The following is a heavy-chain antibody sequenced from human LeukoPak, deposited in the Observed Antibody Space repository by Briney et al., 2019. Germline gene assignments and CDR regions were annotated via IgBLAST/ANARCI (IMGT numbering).Heavy chain of an antibody. V-gene: IGHV1-69*01. D-gene: IGHD3-3*01. J-gene: IGHJ4*02. CDR3: ARETYDFWSGYYTGIDY. CDR1: GGTFSSYA. CDR2: ITPIFGTA. Sequence: ASVKVSCKASGGTFSSYAISWVRQAPGQGLEWMGGITPIFGTANYAQKFQGRVTITADESTSTAYMELSSLRSEDTAVYYCARETYDFWSGYYTGIDYWGQGTLVTVSS.